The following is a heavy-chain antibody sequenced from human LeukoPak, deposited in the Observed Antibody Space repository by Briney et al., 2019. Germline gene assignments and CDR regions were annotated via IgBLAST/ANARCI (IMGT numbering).Heavy chain of an antibody. J-gene: IGHJ4*02. CDR2: IYHSGSS. D-gene: IGHD1-26*01. Sequence: SETLSLTCTVSGASISSDYWSWVRQPPGKGLEWIGYIYHSGSSNYSPSLTSRVTMSVDTSKNQFSLRLISVTAADTAVYYCARYLCIEGKYYFDYWGQGTLVTVSS. CDR1: GASISSDY. CDR3: ARYLCIEGKYYFDY. V-gene: IGHV4-59*01.